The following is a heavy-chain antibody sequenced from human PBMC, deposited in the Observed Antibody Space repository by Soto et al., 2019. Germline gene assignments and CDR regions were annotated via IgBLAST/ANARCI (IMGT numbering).Heavy chain of an antibody. J-gene: IGHJ4*02. D-gene: IGHD3-9*01. CDR1: GYRFTRYW. CDR2: VDPSDSYS. Sequence: PGESLKISCKGSGYRFTRYWISWVRQMPGKGLEWMGKVDPSDSYSNYSPSFQGHVIISADKSITTAYLQWSSLRAEDTAVYYCAKDLGTPDILMGYYPSYYFDYWGQGTLVTVSS. V-gene: IGHV5-10-1*01. CDR3: AKDLGTPDILMGYYPSYYFDY.